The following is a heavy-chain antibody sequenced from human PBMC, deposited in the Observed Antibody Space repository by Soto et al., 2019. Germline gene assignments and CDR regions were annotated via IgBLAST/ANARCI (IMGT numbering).Heavy chain of an antibody. CDR1: GFTFTNYW. D-gene: IGHD1-1*01. Sequence: VHLVESGGGLVQPGGSLRLSCAASGFTFTNYWMNWVRQAPGKGLEWVASIKPDGSVKNYVDSVKGRFTVSRDNAKNSLFLQMSSLRVEDTAVYYCIRHSWSDGADWGQGTLVTVSS. J-gene: IGHJ4*02. CDR3: IRHSWSDGAD. CDR2: IKPDGSVK. V-gene: IGHV3-7*01.